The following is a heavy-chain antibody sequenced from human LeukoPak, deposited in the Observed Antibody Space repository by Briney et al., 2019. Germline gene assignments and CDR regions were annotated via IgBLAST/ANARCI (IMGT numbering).Heavy chain of an antibody. CDR3: AKGYYEIHDAFDI. J-gene: IGHJ3*02. CDR1: GFTFSTYA. CDR2: ISYDGRNK. V-gene: IGHV3-30*04. D-gene: IGHD3-9*01. Sequence: GGSLRLSCAASGFTFSTYAMHWVRQAPGKGLEGVAFISYDGRNKYYADSVKGRFTISRDNSKNTLFLQMNSLRAEDTAVYYCAKGYYEIHDAFDIWGQGTMVTVSS.